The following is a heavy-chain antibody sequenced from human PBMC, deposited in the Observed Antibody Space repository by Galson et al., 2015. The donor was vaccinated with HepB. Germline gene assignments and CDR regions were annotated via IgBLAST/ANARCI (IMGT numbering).Heavy chain of an antibody. Sequence: SLRLSCAASGFTFSSYGMHWVRQAPGKGLEWVAVIRYDGSNKYYADSVKGRFTISRDNSKNTLYLQMNSLRAEDTAVYYCARDVGYCSSTSCYPLNWFDPWGQGTLVTVSS. CDR3: ARDVGYCSSTSCYPLNWFDP. V-gene: IGHV3-33*01. CDR1: GFTFSSYG. D-gene: IGHD2-2*01. CDR2: IRYDGSNK. J-gene: IGHJ5*02.